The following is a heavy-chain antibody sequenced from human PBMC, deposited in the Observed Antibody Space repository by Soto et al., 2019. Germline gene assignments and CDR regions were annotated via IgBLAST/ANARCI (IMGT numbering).Heavy chain of an antibody. J-gene: IGHJ4*02. V-gene: IGHV4-34*01. CDR2: INHSGST. Sequence: SETLSLTCAVYGGSFSGYYWSWIRQPPGKGLEWIGEINHSGSTNYNPSLKSRVTISVDTSKNQFSLKLSSVTAADTAVYYCARGPGSYYYGSSGYYDYWGQGTLVTVSS. D-gene: IGHD3-22*01. CDR3: ARGPGSYYYGSSGYYDY. CDR1: GGSFSGYY.